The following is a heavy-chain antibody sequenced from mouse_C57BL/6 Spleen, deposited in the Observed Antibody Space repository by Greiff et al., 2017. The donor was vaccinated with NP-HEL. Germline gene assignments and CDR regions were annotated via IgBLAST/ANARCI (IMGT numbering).Heavy chain of an antibody. D-gene: IGHD1-1*02. V-gene: IGHV5-12*01. CDR2: ISNGGGST. J-gene: IGHJ1*03. Sequence: EVKVVESGGGLVQPGGSLKLSCAASGFTFSDYYMYWVRQTPEKRLEWVAYISNGGGSTYYPDPVKGRFTFSIDNAKNTLYLQMSRLKSEDTAMYYCARHVVKGYFDVWGTGTTVTVSS. CDR3: ARHVVKGYFDV. CDR1: GFTFSDYY.